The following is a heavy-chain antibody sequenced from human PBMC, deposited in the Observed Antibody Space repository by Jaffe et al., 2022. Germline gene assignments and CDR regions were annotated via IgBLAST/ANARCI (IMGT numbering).Heavy chain of an antibody. CDR3: ARFFTSSSGNFDY. Sequence: QVQLQESGPGLVKPSETLSLTCTVSGGSISSYYWSWIRQPPGKGLEWIGYIYYSGSTNYNPSLKSRVTISVDTSKNQFSLKLSSVTAADTAVYYCARFFTSSSGNFDYWGQGTLVTVSS. D-gene: IGHD6-25*01. J-gene: IGHJ4*02. V-gene: IGHV4-59*01. CDR2: IYYSGST. CDR1: GGSISSYY.